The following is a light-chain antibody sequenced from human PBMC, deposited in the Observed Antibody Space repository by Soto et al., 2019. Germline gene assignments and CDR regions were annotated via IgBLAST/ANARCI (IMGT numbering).Light chain of an antibody. CDR3: QKGYRTPPT. V-gene: IGKV1-39*01. J-gene: IGKJ1*01. CDR1: QGISSH. Sequence: DIQMTQSPSSLSASAGDRVTITCRASQGISSHLNWYQQKPGKAPKLLIYGASSLQSGGPSRFSGSGSGTNFTLTLNSPPPEDFAIYYCQKGYRTPPTFGQGTKVEIK. CDR2: GAS.